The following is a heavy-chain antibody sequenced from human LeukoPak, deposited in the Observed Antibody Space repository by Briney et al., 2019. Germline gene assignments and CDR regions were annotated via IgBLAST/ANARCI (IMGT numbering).Heavy chain of an antibody. CDR1: GYTFTSYY. V-gene: IGHV1-46*01. J-gene: IGHJ3*02. Sequence: GASVRVSCTASGYTFTSYYMHWVRQAPGQGLEWMGIINPSGGSTSYAQKFQGRVTMTRDMSTSTVYMELSSLRSEDTAVYYCARDGIYCGGDCYPYYAFDIWGQGTMVTVSS. CDR2: INPSGGST. CDR3: ARDGIYCGGDCYPYYAFDI. D-gene: IGHD2-21*02.